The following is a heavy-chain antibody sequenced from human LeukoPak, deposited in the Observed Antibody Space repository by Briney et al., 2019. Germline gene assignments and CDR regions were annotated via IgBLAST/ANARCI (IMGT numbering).Heavy chain of an antibody. J-gene: IGHJ5*02. CDR2: ISYDGSNK. CDR1: GFTFSSYG. D-gene: IGHD3-22*01. Sequence: GGSLRLSCAASGFTFSSYGMHWVRQAPGKGLEWVAVISYDGSNKYYADSVKGRFTISRDNPKNTLYLQMNSLRAEDTAVYYCAKAPYYDSSGYSVDPWGQGTLVTVSS. V-gene: IGHV3-30*18. CDR3: AKAPYYDSSGYSVDP.